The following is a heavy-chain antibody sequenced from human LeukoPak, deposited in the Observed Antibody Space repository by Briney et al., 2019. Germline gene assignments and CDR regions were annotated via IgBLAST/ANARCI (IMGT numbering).Heavy chain of an antibody. D-gene: IGHD3-10*01. J-gene: IGHJ3*02. Sequence: ASVKVSCKASGYTFTGYYMHWVRQAPGQGLEWMGWINPNSGGTNYAQKFQGWVTMTRDTSISTAYMELSRLRSDDTAVYYCARERAGPSNAFDIWGQGTMVTVSS. CDR2: INPNSGGT. CDR3: ARERAGPSNAFDI. CDR1: GYTFTGYY. V-gene: IGHV1-2*04.